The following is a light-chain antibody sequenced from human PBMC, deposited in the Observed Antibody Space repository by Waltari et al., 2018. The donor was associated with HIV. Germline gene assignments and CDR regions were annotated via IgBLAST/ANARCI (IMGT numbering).Light chain of an antibody. J-gene: IGKJ1*01. V-gene: IGKV1-5*03. CDR3: QQYNGYPWT. CDR2: KAS. Sequence: DILMTQSPSTLSASVGDKVTITCRASQGISSWLAWYQQKPGKAPKLLIYKASSLESGVPSRFSGSGSGTEFTLTISSLQPDDFATYYCQQYNGYPWTFGQGTKVEIK. CDR1: QGISSW.